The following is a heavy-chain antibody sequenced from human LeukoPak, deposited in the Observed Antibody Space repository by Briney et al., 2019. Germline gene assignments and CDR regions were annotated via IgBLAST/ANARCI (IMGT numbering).Heavy chain of an antibody. CDR3: AKDLEDGSSWYGY. CDR2: ISWNSGSI. CDR1: GFTFDDYA. D-gene: IGHD6-13*01. J-gene: IGHJ4*02. V-gene: IGHV3-9*01. Sequence: GRSLRLSCAASGFTFDDYAMHWVRQAPGKGLEWVSGISWNSGSIGYADSVKGRLTISRDNAKNSLYLQMNSLRAEDTALYYCAKDLEDGSSWYGYWGQGTLVTVSS.